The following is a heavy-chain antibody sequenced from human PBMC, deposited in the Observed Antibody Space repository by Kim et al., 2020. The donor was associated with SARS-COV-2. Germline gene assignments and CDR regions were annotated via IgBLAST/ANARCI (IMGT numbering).Heavy chain of an antibody. V-gene: IGHV2-5*02. CDR1: GFSLSTSGVG. CDR2: IYWDDDK. Sequence: SGPTLVNPTQTLTLTCTFSGFSLSTSGVGVGWIRQPPGKALEWLALIYWDDDKRYSPSLKSRLTITKDTSKNQVVLTMTNMDPVDTATYYCARRQASGWYGDWFDAWGQGTLVTVSS. CDR3: ARRQASGWYGDWFDA. J-gene: IGHJ5*02. D-gene: IGHD6-19*01.